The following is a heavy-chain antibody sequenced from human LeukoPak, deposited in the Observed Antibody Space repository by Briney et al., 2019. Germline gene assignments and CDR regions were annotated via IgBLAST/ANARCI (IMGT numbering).Heavy chain of an antibody. D-gene: IGHD1-14*01. CDR1: GYTFTTYG. CDR2: INPNSGGT. J-gene: IGHJ4*02. CDR3: ARGRNQGALDFDY. V-gene: IGHV1-2*04. Sequence: ASVKVSCKASGYTFTTYGISWVRQAPGQGLEWMGWINPNSGGTNYAQKFQGWVTMTRDTSISTAYMELSRLRSDDTAVYYCARGRNQGALDFDYWGQGTLVTVSS.